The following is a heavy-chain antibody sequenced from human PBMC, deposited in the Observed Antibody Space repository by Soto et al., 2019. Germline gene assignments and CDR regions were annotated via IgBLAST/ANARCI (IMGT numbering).Heavy chain of an antibody. CDR3: ARDRGYYDSSGYYHRVGYYYYGMDV. D-gene: IGHD3-22*01. J-gene: IGHJ6*02. CDR1: GGSISSYY. V-gene: IGHV4-4*07. Sequence: PWETLSLTCSVSGGSISSYYWSWIRQPAGKGLEWIGRIYTSGSTNYNPSLKSRVTMSVDTSKNQFSLKLSSVTAADTAVYYCARDRGYYDSSGYYHRVGYYYYGMDVWGQGTTVTVSS. CDR2: IYTSGST.